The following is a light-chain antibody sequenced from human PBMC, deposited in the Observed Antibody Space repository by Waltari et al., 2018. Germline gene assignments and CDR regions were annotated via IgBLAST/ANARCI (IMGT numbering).Light chain of an antibody. Sequence: EIVLTQSPGTLSLSPGERATLSCRASQSVGGTLGWYQQKPGQAPRLLMYGTSIRAPGTPDRFSGTGSGTDFSLTISSLEPEDFAVYYCQHYVRLPATFGQGTKVEIK. CDR1: QSVGGT. CDR3: QHYVRLPAT. CDR2: GTS. J-gene: IGKJ1*01. V-gene: IGKV3-20*01.